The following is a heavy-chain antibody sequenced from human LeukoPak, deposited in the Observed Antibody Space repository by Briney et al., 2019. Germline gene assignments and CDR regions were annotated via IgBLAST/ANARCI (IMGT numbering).Heavy chain of an antibody. CDR3: ARDPGRAIVVVPAAWDY. V-gene: IGHV3-21*01. CDR2: ISSSSSYI. CDR1: GFTLSSYS. Sequence: PGGSLRLSCAASGFTLSSYSMNWVRQAPGKGLEWVSSISSSSSYIYYADSVKGRFTISRDNAKNSLYLQMNSLRAEDTAVYYCARDPGRAIVVVPAAWDYWGQGTLVTVSS. D-gene: IGHD2-2*01. J-gene: IGHJ4*02.